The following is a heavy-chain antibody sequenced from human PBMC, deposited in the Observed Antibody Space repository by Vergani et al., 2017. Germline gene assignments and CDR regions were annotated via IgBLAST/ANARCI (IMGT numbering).Heavy chain of an antibody. D-gene: IGHD2-2*02. J-gene: IGHJ3*01. Sequence: QVQLVESGGGVVQPGRSLRLSCAASGFTFSSYGMHWVRQAPGKGLEWVAVIWYDGSNKYYADSVKGRFTISRDSSKNTLYLQMNSLRAEDTAVYYCARGCGLNVPAAIMCAFDFWGQGTMVTVSS. CDR1: GFTFSSYG. V-gene: IGHV3-33*01. CDR3: ARGCGLNVPAAIMCAFDF. CDR2: IWYDGSNK.